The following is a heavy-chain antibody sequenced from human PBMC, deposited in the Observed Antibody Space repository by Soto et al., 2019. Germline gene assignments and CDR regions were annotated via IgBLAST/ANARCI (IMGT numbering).Heavy chain of an antibody. D-gene: IGHD6-13*01. CDR1: GGSISSSSYY. CDR3: ARPIAAAGTVFDY. CDR2: IYYSGST. J-gene: IGHJ4*02. V-gene: IGHV4-39*01. Sequence: PSETLSLTCTVSGGSISSSSYYWGWIRQPPGKGLEWIGSIYYSGSTYYNPSLKSRVTISVDTSKNQFSLKLSSVTAADTAVYYCARPIAAAGTVFDYWGQGTLVTAPQ.